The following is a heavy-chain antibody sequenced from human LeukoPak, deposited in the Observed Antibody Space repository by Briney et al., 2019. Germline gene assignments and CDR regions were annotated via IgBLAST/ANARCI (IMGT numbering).Heavy chain of an antibody. J-gene: IGHJ4*02. CDR1: GYSFTSYW. CDR2: IYPGDSDT. Sequence: GESLKISCKGSGYSFTSYWIGWVRQMPGKGLEWMGIIYPGDSDTRYSPSFQGQVTISADKSISTAYLQWSSLRSEDTAVYYCARVGYCSGGSCYGYFDYWGQGTLVTVSS. D-gene: IGHD2-15*01. CDR3: ARVGYCSGGSCYGYFDY. V-gene: IGHV5-51*01.